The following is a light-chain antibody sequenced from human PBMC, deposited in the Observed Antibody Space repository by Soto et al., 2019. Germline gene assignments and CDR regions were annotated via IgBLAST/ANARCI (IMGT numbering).Light chain of an antibody. V-gene: IGKV3-15*01. CDR3: QQYHTSSIT. CDR2: GAS. CDR1: QSVPSR. Sequence: EIVMPQSPATLSVSPGEDVTLSCRASQSVPSRIAWYQQKPGQAPSLLIYGASTRATGVPDRFSGTGSGTEFTLTISRLEPEDFASYYCQQYHTSSITVGQGTRLEIK. J-gene: IGKJ5*01.